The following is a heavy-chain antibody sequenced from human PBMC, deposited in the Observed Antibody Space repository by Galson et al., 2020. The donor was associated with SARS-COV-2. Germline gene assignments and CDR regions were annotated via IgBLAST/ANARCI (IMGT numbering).Heavy chain of an antibody. CDR2: INRHANST. Sequence: GGSLRLSCAASGFAFNTYTMSWVRQAPGKGLEWVSSINRHANSTYYADSLKGRFTITRDSSKNTLFLQMDSLRADDTAIYYCAKDLDKYGYSWYFDVWGRGTLVTVSS. J-gene: IGHJ2*01. D-gene: IGHD4-17*01. CDR1: GFAFNTYT. V-gene: IGHV3-23*01. CDR3: AKDLDKYGYSWYFDV.